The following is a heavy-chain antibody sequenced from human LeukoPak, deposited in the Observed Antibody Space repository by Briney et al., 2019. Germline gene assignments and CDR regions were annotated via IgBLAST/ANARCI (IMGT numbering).Heavy chain of an antibody. D-gene: IGHD4-17*01. J-gene: IGHJ3*02. V-gene: IGHV3-21*04. CDR1: GFTFSSYS. CDR2: ISSSSSYI. CDR3: ASTVTLDAFDI. Sequence: PRGSLRLSCAASGFTFSSYSMNWVRQAPGKGLEWVSSISSSSSYIYYADSVKGRFTISRDNAKNSLYLQMNSLRAEDTAVYYCASTVTLDAFDIWGQGTMVTVSS.